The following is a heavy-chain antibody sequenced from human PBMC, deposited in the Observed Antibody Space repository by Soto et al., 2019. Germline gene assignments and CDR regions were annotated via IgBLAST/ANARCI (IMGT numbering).Heavy chain of an antibody. J-gene: IGHJ6*02. Sequence: QVQLVQSGAEVKKPGSSVKVSCKASGGTFSSYAISWVRQAPGQGLEGMGGIIPIFGTANYAQKFQGRVTITADESTSTAYMELSSLRSEDTAVYYCARDRGSSSWYYYYGMDVWGQGTTVTVSS. CDR2: IIPIFGTA. D-gene: IGHD6-6*01. CDR1: GGTFSSYA. CDR3: ARDRGSSSWYYYYGMDV. V-gene: IGHV1-69*01.